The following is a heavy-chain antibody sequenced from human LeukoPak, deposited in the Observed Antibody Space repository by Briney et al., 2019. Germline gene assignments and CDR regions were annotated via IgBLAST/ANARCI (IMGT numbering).Heavy chain of an antibody. Sequence: SETLSLTCTVSGGSISSSSYYWGWIRQPPGKGLEWIGSTYYSGSTYYNPSLKSRVTISVDTSKNQFSLKLSSVTAADTAVYYCASTTLYYYDSSSYYAGFDYWGQGTLVTVSS. V-gene: IGHV4-39*01. CDR1: GGSISSSSYY. D-gene: IGHD3-22*01. CDR2: TYYSGST. CDR3: ASTTLYYYDSSSYYAGFDY. J-gene: IGHJ4*02.